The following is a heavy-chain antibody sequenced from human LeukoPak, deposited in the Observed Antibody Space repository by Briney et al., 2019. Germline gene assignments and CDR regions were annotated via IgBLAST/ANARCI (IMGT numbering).Heavy chain of an antibody. V-gene: IGHV3-48*03. D-gene: IGHD3-10*01. Sequence: PGGSLRLSCAASGFTFSSYEMNWVRQAPGKGLEWVSYISSGGSTIYHADSVKGRFTISRDNAKNSLYLQMNSLRAEDTAVYYCARVFPRRYGSGSYYRMWYFDLWGRGTLVTVTS. CDR2: ISSGGSTI. CDR1: GFTFSSYE. J-gene: IGHJ2*01. CDR3: ARVFPRRYGSGSYYRMWYFDL.